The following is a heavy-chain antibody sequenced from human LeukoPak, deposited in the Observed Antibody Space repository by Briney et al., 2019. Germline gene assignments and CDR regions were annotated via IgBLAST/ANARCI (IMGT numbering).Heavy chain of an antibody. CDR2: ISGSGGST. V-gene: IGHV3-23*01. Sequence: PGGSLRLSCAASGFTFSSYGMSWVRQAPGKGLEWVSAISGSGGSTYYADSVKGRFTISRDNSKNTLYLQMNSLRAEDTAVYYCATDYSGYYYYIEHAHDYWGQGTLVTVSS. CDR1: GFTFSSYG. J-gene: IGHJ4*02. CDR3: ATDYSGYYYYIEHAHDY. D-gene: IGHD3-22*01.